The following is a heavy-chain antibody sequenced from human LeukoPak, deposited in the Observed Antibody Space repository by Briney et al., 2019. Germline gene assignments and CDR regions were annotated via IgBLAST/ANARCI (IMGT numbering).Heavy chain of an antibody. J-gene: IGHJ4*02. CDR1: GYTFTSYD. CDR3: ARVTGSIDY. V-gene: IGHV1-8*01. Sequence: ASVKVSCKASGYTFTSYDINWVRQATGQGLEWTGWMNPNSGNTGYAQKFQGRVTMTRSSSISTAYMELSSLRSEDTAVYYCARVTGSIDYWGQGTLVTVSS. D-gene: IGHD1-26*01. CDR2: MNPNSGNT.